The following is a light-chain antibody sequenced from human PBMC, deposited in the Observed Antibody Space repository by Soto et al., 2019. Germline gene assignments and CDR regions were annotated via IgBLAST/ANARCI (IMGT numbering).Light chain of an antibody. Sequence: EIVLTQSPATLSLSPGERATLSCRASQSVSSYLAWYQQKPGQAPRLLIYDASNRATGIPARFRGSGSGTDLTLTISSLEPEDFAVYYCQQRSNWPPWTFGQGTKVEIK. CDR3: QQRSNWPPWT. J-gene: IGKJ1*01. CDR1: QSVSSY. CDR2: DAS. V-gene: IGKV3-11*01.